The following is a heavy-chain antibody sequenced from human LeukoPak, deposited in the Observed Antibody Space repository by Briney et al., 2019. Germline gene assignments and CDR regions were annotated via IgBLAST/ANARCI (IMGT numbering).Heavy chain of an antibody. J-gene: IGHJ5*02. Sequence: SETLSLTCTVSGGSISSSSYYWGWIRQPPGKGLEWIGSIYYSGSTYYNPSLKSRVTISVDTSKNQFSLKLSSVTAADTAVYYCARVGSIAARPSWFDPWGQGTLSPSPQ. CDR3: ARVGSIAARPSWFDP. CDR2: IYYSGST. V-gene: IGHV4-39*07. CDR1: GGSISSSSYY. D-gene: IGHD6-6*01.